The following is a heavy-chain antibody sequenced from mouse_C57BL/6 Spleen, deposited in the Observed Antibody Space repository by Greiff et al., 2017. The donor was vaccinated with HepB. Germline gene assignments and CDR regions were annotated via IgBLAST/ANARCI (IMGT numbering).Heavy chain of an antibody. Sequence: EVQLVESGGGLVKPGGSLKLSCAASGFTFSSYTMSWVRQTPEKRLEWVATISGGGGNTYYPDSVKGRFTISRDNAKNTLYLQLSSLRSEDTALYYCARRDYDGSWFAYWGQGTLVTVSA. J-gene: IGHJ3*01. CDR3: ARRDYDGSWFAY. CDR2: ISGGGGNT. CDR1: GFTFSSYT. D-gene: IGHD2-4*01. V-gene: IGHV5-9*01.